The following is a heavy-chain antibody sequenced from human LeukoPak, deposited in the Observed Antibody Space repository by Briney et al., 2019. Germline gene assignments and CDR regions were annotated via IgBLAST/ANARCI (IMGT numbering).Heavy chain of an antibody. V-gene: IGHV4-34*01. D-gene: IGHD5-24*01. Sequence: SETLSLTCAVYGGSFSGYYWSWIRQPPGKGLEWIGEINHSGSTNYNPSLKSRVTISVDTSKNPFSLKLSSVTAADTAVYYCARHKGWLQLLYFDYWGQGTLATVSS. CDR1: GGSFSGYY. J-gene: IGHJ4*02. CDR2: INHSGST. CDR3: ARHKGWLQLLYFDY.